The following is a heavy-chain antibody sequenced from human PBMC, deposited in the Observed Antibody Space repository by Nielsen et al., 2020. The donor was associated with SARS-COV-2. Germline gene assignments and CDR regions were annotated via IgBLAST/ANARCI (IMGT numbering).Heavy chain of an antibody. J-gene: IGHJ6*02. D-gene: IGHD6-13*01. CDR3: AKDPSSGYSSSWASSGPYYYYYYGMDV. V-gene: IGHV3-23*01. Sequence: VRQAPGKGLEWVSAISGSGGSTYYADSVKGRFTISRDNSKNTLCLQMNSLRAEDTAVYYCAKDPSSGYSSSWASSGPYYYYYYGMDVWGQGTTVTVSS. CDR2: ISGSGGST.